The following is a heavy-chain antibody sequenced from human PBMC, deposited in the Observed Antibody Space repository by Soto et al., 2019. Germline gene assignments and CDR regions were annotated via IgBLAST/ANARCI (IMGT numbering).Heavy chain of an antibody. D-gene: IGHD2-2*01. Sequence: PGGSLRLSCAASGFTFDDYTMHWVRQAPGKGLEWVSLISWDGGSTYYADSVKGRFTISRDNSKNSLYLQMNSLRTEDTALYYCAKDKGQGCISTSCYAYFDYWGQGT. V-gene: IGHV3-43*01. J-gene: IGHJ4*02. CDR2: ISWDGGST. CDR1: GFTFDDYT. CDR3: AKDKGQGCISTSCYAYFDY.